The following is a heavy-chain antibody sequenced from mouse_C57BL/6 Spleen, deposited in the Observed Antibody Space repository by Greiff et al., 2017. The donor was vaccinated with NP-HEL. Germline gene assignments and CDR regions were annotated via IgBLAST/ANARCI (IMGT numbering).Heavy chain of an antibody. J-gene: IGHJ2*01. CDR2: IDPSDSYT. D-gene: IGHD2-3*01. Sequence: VQLQQPGAELVMPGASVKLSCKASGYTFTSYWMHWVKQRPGQGLEWIGEIDPSDSYTNYNQKFKGKSTLTVDKSSSTAYMQLSSLTSEDSAVYYCARWAGYYPYYVDYWGQGTTLTVSS. CDR3: ARWAGYYPYYVDY. V-gene: IGHV1-69*01. CDR1: GYTFTSYW.